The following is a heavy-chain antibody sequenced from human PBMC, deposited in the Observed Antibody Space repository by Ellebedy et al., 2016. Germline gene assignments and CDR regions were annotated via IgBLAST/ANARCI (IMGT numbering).Heavy chain of an antibody. Sequence: EGSLRLSCAASDFNFGGSVMHWVRQASGKGLEWVGRIRTKPNNYATAYAASVEGRFTISRDDSKNTAYLQMNSLETEDTAVYYCTSCTNCLGRGGDYWGQGTLVTVSS. V-gene: IGHV3-73*01. CDR3: TSCTNCLGRGGDY. D-gene: IGHD7-27*01. CDR1: DFNFGGSV. CDR2: IRTKPNNYAT. J-gene: IGHJ4*02.